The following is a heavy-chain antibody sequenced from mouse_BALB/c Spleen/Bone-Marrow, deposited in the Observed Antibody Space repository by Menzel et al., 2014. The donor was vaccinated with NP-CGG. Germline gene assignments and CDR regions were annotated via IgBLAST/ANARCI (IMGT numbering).Heavy chain of an antibody. J-gene: IGHJ2*01. CDR3: TTLARNNFDY. CDR1: GYTFSNYW. D-gene: IGHD3-1*01. CDR2: IHPGNSDT. Sequence: EVKLQESGTVLARPGAAVKMSCKASGYTFSNYWMHWIKQRPGQGLEWIGTIHPGNSDTTYNQKFKGKAKLTAVTSTSTAYMELSSLTNGDSAVYYCTTLARNNFDYWGQGTTLTVSS. V-gene: IGHV1-5*01.